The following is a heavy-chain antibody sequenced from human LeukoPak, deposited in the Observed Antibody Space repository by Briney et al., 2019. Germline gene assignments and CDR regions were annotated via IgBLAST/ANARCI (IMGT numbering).Heavy chain of an antibody. CDR3: TKVRPPPGSGWYGGDDY. CDR2: IKSGGGT. J-gene: IGHJ4*02. Sequence: PGGSLRLSCAASGFTFNTYVMSWVRQTPGKGLQWVSSIKSGGGTDYADSVKGRFTISRDNSKNTLCLQMNSLRAEDTSIYYCTKVRPPPGSGWYGGDDYWGQGTLVTVSS. V-gene: IGHV3-23*01. CDR1: GFTFNTYV. D-gene: IGHD6-19*01.